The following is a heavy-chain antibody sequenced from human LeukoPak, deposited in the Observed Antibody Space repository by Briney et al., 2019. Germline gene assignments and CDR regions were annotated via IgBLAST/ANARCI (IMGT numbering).Heavy chain of an antibody. CDR1: GFTFNNYG. CDR3: ARDLNRRVFTDY. Sequence: PGGSLRLSCAASGFTFNNYGVHWLRQAPGKGLEWVAVISYDGTKKYYADSVKGRFTISRDISKNPLYLQMNSLRAEDTAVYYCARDLNRRVFTDYWGQGTLVTVSS. CDR2: ISYDGTKK. J-gene: IGHJ4*02. V-gene: IGHV3-30-3*01.